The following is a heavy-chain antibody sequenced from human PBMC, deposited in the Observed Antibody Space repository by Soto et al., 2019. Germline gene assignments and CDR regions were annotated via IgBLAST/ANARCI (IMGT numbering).Heavy chain of an antibody. CDR1: GYTFTGYY. CDR3: ARVRTYYYDSGRLDY. V-gene: IGHV1-2*02. CDR2: INPNSGDT. D-gene: IGHD3-22*01. J-gene: IGHJ4*02. Sequence: ASVKVSCKASGYTFTGYYMHWVRQAPGQGLEWMGWINPNSGDTNYAQKFQGRVTMTRDTSISTAYMEVSRLRSDDAAVYYCARVRTYYYDSGRLDYWGQGTLVTVSS.